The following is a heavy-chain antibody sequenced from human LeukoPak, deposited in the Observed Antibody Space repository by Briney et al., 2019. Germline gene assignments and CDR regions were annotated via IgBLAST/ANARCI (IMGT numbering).Heavy chain of an antibody. CDR1: GGSVSAFY. V-gene: IGHV4-59*02. J-gene: IGHJ4*02. Sequence: SEPLSLTCTVSGGSVSAFYWSWIRQPPGKGLQWIGYVYYTESTNHTGSTNYNPSLKSRLNISVDTSNNQFSLKLSSLTAADTAVYFCARNRVATIYGKFDYWGQGTLVTVSS. D-gene: IGHD5-12*01. CDR2: VYYTESTNHTGST. CDR3: ARNRVATIYGKFDY.